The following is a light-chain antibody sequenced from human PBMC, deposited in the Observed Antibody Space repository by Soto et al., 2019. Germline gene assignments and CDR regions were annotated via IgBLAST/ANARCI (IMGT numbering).Light chain of an antibody. V-gene: IGLV1-44*01. CDR3: AAWDDSLNGVV. CDR2: NSH. J-gene: IGLJ2*01. CDR1: RSNIGSNT. Sequence: QSVLNQPPSASGTPGQRVTISCSGSRSNIGSNTVNWYQHLPGTAPKLLIYNSHQRPSRIPDRFSGSKSGTSASLAISGLQSEDEADYYCAAWDDSLNGVVFGGGTKLTVL.